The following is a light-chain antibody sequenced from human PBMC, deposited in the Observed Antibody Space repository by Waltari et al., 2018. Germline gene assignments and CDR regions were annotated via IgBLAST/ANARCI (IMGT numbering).Light chain of an antibody. CDR3: QQYDSWPWT. CDR1: ENLRST. J-gene: IGKJ1*01. V-gene: IGKV3D-15*01. Sequence: EIVMTQSPATLSLSPGESATLSCRASENLRSTFAWFQQKPGQPPRLLIYGTSTRATGVPARFSDSGSGTDFSLTISSLQPEDFATYYCQQYDSWPWTFGQGTRVE. CDR2: GTS.